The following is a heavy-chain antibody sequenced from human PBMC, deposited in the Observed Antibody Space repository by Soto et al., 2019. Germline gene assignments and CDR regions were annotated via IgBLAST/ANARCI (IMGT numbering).Heavy chain of an antibody. Sequence: SETLSLTCAVYGGSFSGYYWSWIRQPPGKGLEWIGEINHSGSTNYNPSLKSRVTISVDTSKNQFSLKLSSVTAADTAVYYCARGLITGSHYSGGWYYFDSWGQGTQVTVPQ. CDR2: INHSGST. CDR3: ARGLITGSHYSGGWYYFDS. CDR1: GGSFSGYY. J-gene: IGHJ4*02. V-gene: IGHV4-34*01. D-gene: IGHD6-19*01.